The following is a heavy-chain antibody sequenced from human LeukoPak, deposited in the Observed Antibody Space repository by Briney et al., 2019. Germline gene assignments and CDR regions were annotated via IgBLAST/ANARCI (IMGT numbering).Heavy chain of an antibody. CDR2: IWSDGSTK. CDR1: GFTLSNSG. J-gene: IGHJ3*02. V-gene: IGHV3-33*01. Sequence: PGGSLRLSCAASGFTLSNSGMHWVRQTPVKGLEWVVVIWSDGSTKDYADSVKGRFTISRDNSKNTLYLQMNSLRAEDTAVYYCARDSGGSPFDIWGQGTMVTVSS. CDR3: ARDSGGSPFDI. D-gene: IGHD1-26*01.